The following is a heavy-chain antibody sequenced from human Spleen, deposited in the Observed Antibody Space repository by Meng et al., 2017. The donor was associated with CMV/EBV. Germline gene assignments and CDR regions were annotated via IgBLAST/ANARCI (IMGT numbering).Heavy chain of an antibody. CDR3: ARDRGSQWLAIYYYYGMDV. D-gene: IGHD6-19*01. J-gene: IGHJ6*02. Sequence: ASVKVSCKASGYTFTSYYMHWVRQAPGQGLEWMGIINPSGGSTSYAQKFQGRVTMTRDTSTSTAYMELRSLRSDDTAVYYCARDRGSQWLAIYYYYGMDVWGQGTTVTVSS. CDR1: GYTFTSYY. V-gene: IGHV1-46*01. CDR2: INPSGGST.